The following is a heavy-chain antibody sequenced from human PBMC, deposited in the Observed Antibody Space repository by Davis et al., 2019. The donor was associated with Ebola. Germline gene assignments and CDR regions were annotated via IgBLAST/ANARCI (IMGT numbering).Heavy chain of an antibody. Sequence: AASVKVSCKASGYTFTAYFMHWVRRAPGQGLEWMGWINPNTGGTNSAQKFQGRVTMTRATSMTTAYLELNSPRSDDTAVYYCARAVPATQNLDYWGQGTLVTVSS. J-gene: IGHJ4*02. CDR2: INPNTGGT. D-gene: IGHD2-15*01. CDR1: GYTFTAYF. V-gene: IGHV1-2*02. CDR3: ARAVPATQNLDY.